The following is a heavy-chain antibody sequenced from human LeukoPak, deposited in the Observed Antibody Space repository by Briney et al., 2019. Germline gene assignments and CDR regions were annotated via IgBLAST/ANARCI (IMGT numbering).Heavy chain of an antibody. CDR2: INPDSGVT. Sequence: ASVKVSCKASGYTFTDYYMHWVRQAPGQGLEWMGCINPDSGVTNYPQKFQGRVTMTRDTSSSRAYMELIRLRSDDTAVYYCARDGTFDIWGQGTMVTVS. J-gene: IGHJ3*02. CDR3: ARDGTFDI. V-gene: IGHV1-2*02. CDR1: GYTFTDYY. D-gene: IGHD2-15*01.